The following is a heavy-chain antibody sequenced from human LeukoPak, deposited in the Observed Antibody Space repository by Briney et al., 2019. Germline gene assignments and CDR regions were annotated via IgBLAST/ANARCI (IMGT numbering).Heavy chain of an antibody. CDR3: ARHGEQGDAFDI. J-gene: IGHJ3*02. CDR1: GGSISSGDYY. V-gene: IGHV4-61*08. Sequence: PSETLSLTCTVSGGSISSGDYYWSWIRQPPGKGLEWIGYIYYSGSTNYNPSLKSRVTISVDTSKNQFSLKLSSVTAADTAVYYCARHGEQGDAFDIWGQGTMVTVSS. CDR2: IYYSGST. D-gene: IGHD1-26*01.